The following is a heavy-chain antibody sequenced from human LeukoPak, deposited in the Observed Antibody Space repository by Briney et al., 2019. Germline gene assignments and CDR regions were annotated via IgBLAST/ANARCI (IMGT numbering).Heavy chain of an antibody. J-gene: IGHJ5*02. CDR2: IYSTGST. CDR3: ARGIADPYSFDP. V-gene: IGHV4-4*07. CDR1: GGSINFYY. Sequence: PSETLSLTCTVSGGSINFYYWSWIRQPAGKGLEWIGRIYSTGSTNYSPSPKSRGTMSVDKSKNQFSLNLSSVTAADTAVYYCARGIADPYSFDPWGQGTLVTVSS. D-gene: IGHD6-13*01.